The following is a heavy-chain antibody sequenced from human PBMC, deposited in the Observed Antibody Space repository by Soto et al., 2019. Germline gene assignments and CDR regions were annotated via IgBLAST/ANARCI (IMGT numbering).Heavy chain of an antibody. V-gene: IGHV4-59*08. J-gene: IGHJ5*02. CDR2: IYYIGST. Sequence: QVQLQESGPGLVKPSETLSLTCSVSGASITSAYWNWIRQPPGKGLEWVGYIYYIGSTNYNPSLKRRVTRSLDTSNNQLSLDLRFVTAADTAVYYCARGKNWFDRWGQGTLVTVSS. CDR3: ARGKNWFDR. CDR1: GASITSAY.